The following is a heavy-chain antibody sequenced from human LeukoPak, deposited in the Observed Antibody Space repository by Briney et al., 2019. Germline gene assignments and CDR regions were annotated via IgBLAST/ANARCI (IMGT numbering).Heavy chain of an antibody. V-gene: IGHV4-59*08. D-gene: IGHD3-10*01. Sequence: SGTLSLTCTVSGGSISSYYWSWIRQPPGKGLEWIGYIYYSGSTNYNPSLKSRVTISVDTSKNQFSLKLSSVTAADTAVYYCARHSLGYYGSGSYTHNWFDPWGQGTLVTVSS. CDR1: GGSISSYY. CDR3: ARHSLGYYGSGSYTHNWFDP. J-gene: IGHJ5*02. CDR2: IYYSGST.